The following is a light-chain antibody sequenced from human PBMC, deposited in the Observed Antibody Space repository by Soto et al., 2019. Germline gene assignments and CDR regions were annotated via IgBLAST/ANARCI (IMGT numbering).Light chain of an antibody. CDR3: QQYNNWPRT. V-gene: IGKV3-15*01. Sequence: EIVMTQSPATLSVSPGERATVSCRASQSVSSNLAWYQQKPGQAPRLLIYGASTRATGIPARFSGSGSGTEFILTIGRLQSEDFAVYYCQQYNNWPRTFGQGTKLEIK. J-gene: IGKJ2*01. CDR2: GAS. CDR1: QSVSSN.